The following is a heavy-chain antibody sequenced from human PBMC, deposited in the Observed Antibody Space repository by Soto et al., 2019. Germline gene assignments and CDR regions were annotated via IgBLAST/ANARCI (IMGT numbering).Heavy chain of an antibody. J-gene: IGHJ6*02. CDR2: IYHSGST. D-gene: IGHD3-10*01. CDR1: GGSISSSNW. V-gene: IGHV4-4*02. Sequence: SETLSLTCAVPGGSISSSNWWSWVRQPPGKGLEWIGEIYHSGSTNYNPSLKSRVTISVDKSKNQFSLKLSSVTAADTAVYYCARADTMVRGVPYYYYGMDVWGQGTTVTVSS. CDR3: ARADTMVRGVPYYYYGMDV.